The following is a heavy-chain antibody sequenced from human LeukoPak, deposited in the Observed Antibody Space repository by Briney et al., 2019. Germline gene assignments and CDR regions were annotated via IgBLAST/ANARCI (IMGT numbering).Heavy chain of an antibody. CDR2: ISNTGTT. Sequence: SETLSLTCTVSGGSISTYYWNWIRQPPGKGLEWLGYISNTGTTIYNPSLKGRVTLSLNTSKNQFSLRLSSVTAADTAVYYCAKEGSYYLNWFDPWGQGTLVTVSS. CDR1: GGSISTYY. J-gene: IGHJ5*02. D-gene: IGHD3-10*01. V-gene: IGHV4-59*01. CDR3: AKEGSYYLNWFDP.